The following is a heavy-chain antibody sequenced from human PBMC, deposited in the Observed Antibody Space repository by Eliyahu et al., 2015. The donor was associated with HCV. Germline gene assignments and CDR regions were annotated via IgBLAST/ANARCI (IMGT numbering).Heavy chain of an antibody. J-gene: IGHJ3*02. CDR1: GYTFTNYG. Sequence: PGASVKISCKASGYTFTNYGFNWVRQAPGQGLEWLGWISAYNGDTSYTQSLRDRLTMTTDTSTSTLYLEVRSLRSDDTAVYYCARDPTGDDVFDIWGQGTMVIVSS. CDR2: ISAYNGDT. CDR3: ARDPTGDDVFDI. V-gene: IGHV1-18*01. D-gene: IGHD7-27*01.